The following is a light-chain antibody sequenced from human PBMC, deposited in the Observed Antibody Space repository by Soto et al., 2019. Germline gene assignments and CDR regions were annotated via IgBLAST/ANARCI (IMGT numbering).Light chain of an antibody. V-gene: IGKV3D-20*02. CDR2: GAF. CDR1: QSVRSTS. Sequence: EIVLTQSPGTLSLSPGERVTLSCRASQSVRSTSFAWYQQKPGQAPRLLIYGAFSRATGIPDRFGGSGSGTDFTLTISRLEPEDFAVYYCQQRSNWLTFGGGTKVDIK. J-gene: IGKJ4*01. CDR3: QQRSNWLT.